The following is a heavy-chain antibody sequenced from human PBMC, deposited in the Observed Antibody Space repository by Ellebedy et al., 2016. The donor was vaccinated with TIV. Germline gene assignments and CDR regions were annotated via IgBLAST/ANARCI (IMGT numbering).Heavy chain of an antibody. V-gene: IGHV4-34*01. J-gene: IGHJ4*02. CDR3: ARGRTKLGY. CDR2: INHSGST. Sequence: SETLSLTCTVSGGSINTHYWSWIRQPPGKGLEWIGEINHSGSTDYNPSLKSRVTISVDTSKNQFSLKLSSVTAADTAVYYCARGRTKLGYWGQGTLVTVSS. CDR1: GGSINTHY. D-gene: IGHD7-27*01.